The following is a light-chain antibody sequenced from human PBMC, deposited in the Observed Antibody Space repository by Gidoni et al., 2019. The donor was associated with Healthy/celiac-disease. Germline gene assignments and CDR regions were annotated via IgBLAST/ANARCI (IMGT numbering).Light chain of an antibody. CDR3: QQRSNWPLLT. CDR2: DAS. J-gene: IGKJ4*01. CDR1: QRVSSY. V-gene: IGKV3-11*01. Sequence: DILLPQSPATLSLSPGERATLSCRASQRVSSYLVWYQQKPGQAPRLLIYDASNRANGIPARLSGRGAGTEFTITSSSLEHEDFAVYYCQQRSNWPLLTFGGGTKVEIK.